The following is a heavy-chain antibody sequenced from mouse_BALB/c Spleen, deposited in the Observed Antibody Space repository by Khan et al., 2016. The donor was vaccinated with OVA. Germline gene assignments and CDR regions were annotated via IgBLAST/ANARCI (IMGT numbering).Heavy chain of an antibody. Sequence: QVQLQQPGAELVRPGASVKLSCEASGYTFTSYWMNWVKQSPEQGLEWIGRIDPYDSETNYNQKFKDKAILTVDKSSSTAYMQLSSMTSENSAVYFCARNPFAYWGQGTLVTVSA. CDR3: ARNPFAY. J-gene: IGHJ3*01. CDR1: GYTFTSYW. V-gene: IGHV1-52*01. CDR2: IDPYDSET.